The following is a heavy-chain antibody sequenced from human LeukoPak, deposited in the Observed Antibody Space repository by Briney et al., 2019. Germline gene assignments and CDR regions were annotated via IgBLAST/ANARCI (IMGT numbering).Heavy chain of an antibody. CDR2: ISYDGSNK. J-gene: IGHJ6*02. D-gene: IGHD1-1*01. V-gene: IGHV3-30-3*02. Sequence: GGSLRLSCAASGFTFSSYAMHWVRQAPGKGLEWVAVISYDGSNKYYADSVKGRFTISRDNSKNTLYLQMNSLRAEDTAIFYCAKTLHMSPTTISYGLDVWGQGITVTVSS. CDR1: GFTFSSYA. CDR3: AKTLHMSPTTISYGLDV.